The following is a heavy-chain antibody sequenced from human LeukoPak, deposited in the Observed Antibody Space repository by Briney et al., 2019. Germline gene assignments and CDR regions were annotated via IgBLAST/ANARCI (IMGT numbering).Heavy chain of an antibody. D-gene: IGHD3-3*01. CDR2: IKQDGSEQ. J-gene: IGHJ4*02. CDR1: GFTFSSYW. CDR3: ARGDGYYFGDY. V-gene: IGHV3-7*01. Sequence: PGGSLRLSCAASGFTFSSYWMSWVRQAPGKRLEWVANIKQDGSEQYYVDSVKGRFTISRDNAKNSLYLQMNSLRAEDTAVYYCARGDGYYFGDYWGQGTLVTVSS.